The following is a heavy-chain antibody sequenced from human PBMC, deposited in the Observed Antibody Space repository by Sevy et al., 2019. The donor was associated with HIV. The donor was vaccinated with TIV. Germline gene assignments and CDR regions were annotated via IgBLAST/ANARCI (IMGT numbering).Heavy chain of an antibody. Sequence: SETLSLTCTVSGGSISSSGYYWGGIRQPPGKGRGWIGSIYYSGSTYYNPSLKSRVTISVDTSKNQFSLKLSSVTAADTAVYYCARRGYSGSYQRHDAFDIWGQGTMVTVSS. CDR2: IYYSGST. CDR3: ARRGYSGSYQRHDAFDI. CDR1: GGSISSSGYY. D-gene: IGHD1-26*01. J-gene: IGHJ3*02. V-gene: IGHV4-39*01.